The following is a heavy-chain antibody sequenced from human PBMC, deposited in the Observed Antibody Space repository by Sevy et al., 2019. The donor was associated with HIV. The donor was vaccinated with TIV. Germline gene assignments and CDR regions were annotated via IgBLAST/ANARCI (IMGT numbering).Heavy chain of an antibody. J-gene: IGHJ3*02. CDR2: IYPGDSDT. D-gene: IGHD6-13*01. CDR1: GYSFTSYW. Sequence: GESLKISCKGSGYSFTSYWIGWVRQMPGKGLEWMGIIYPGDSDTRYSPSFQGQVTISTDKSISTAYLQWGSLTASYTGMYYCARRMAAEDAFDIWGQGTMVTVSS. V-gene: IGHV5-51*01. CDR3: ARRMAAEDAFDI.